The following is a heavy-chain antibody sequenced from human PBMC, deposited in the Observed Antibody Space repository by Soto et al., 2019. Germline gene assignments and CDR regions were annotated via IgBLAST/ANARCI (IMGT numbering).Heavy chain of an antibody. CDR3: APRMSGWPGFRY. CDR2: IYWDDGE. V-gene: IGHV2-5*02. CDR1: GFSLSTTGMG. D-gene: IGHD6-19*01. Sequence: QITLRESGPTLVKPTQTLTLTCTFSGFSLSTTGMGVGWVRHPPGKALEWLALIYWDDGERYSPSLNNRLTITKETSKNQVVLTMTHMDLVDTARYVCAPRMSGWPGFRYWGQGNLVTVSS. J-gene: IGHJ4*02.